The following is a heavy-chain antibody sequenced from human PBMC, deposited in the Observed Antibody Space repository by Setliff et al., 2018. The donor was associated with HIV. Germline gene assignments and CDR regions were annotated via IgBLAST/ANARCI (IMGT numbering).Heavy chain of an antibody. CDR3: AGPRGDEAFDI. CDR1: GGTSNTYA. J-gene: IGHJ3*02. D-gene: IGHD3-10*01. Sequence: SVKVSCKASGGTSNTYAINWVRQAPGQGLEWVGQVITILDITSYAQKFQGRVTITADESTNTMYMELSSLRSDDTAVYYCAGPRGDEAFDIWGQGTMVTVSS. CDR2: VITILDIT. V-gene: IGHV1-69*10.